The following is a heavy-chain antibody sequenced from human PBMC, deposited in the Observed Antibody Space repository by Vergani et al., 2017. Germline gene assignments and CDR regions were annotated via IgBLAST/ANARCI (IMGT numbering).Heavy chain of an antibody. Sequence: QVQLQESGPGLVKPSQTLSLTCTVSGGSINSHNYYWSWIRQPAGKGLEWIGRIHTSGSTNYNPSLKSRVTMSEDTSKNQFSLKLSSVTAADTAVYYCARGGLEWFIDYWGQGTLVTVSS. V-gene: IGHV4-61*02. J-gene: IGHJ4*02. D-gene: IGHD3-3*01. CDR2: IHTSGST. CDR1: GGSINSHNYY. CDR3: ARGGLEWFIDY.